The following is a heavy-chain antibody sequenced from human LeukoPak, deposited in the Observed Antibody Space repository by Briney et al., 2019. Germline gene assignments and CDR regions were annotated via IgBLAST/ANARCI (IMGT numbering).Heavy chain of an antibody. CDR2: ISYDGSNK. CDR1: GFTFSSYA. CDR3: ARDGYDSSGYLDS. V-gene: IGHV3-30*04. J-gene: IGHJ4*02. Sequence: PGGSLRLSCAASGFTFSSYAMHWVRQVPGKGLEWVAVISYDGSNKHYADSVKGRFTISRDNSKNTLYLQMNSLRAEDTAVYYCARDGYDSSGYLDSWGQGTLVTVSS. D-gene: IGHD3-22*01.